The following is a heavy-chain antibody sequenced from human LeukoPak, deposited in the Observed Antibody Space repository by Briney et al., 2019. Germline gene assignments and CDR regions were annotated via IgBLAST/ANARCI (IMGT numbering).Heavy chain of an antibody. V-gene: IGHV3-23*01. J-gene: IGHJ4*02. CDR3: AKGTWRGYSYGYSDY. D-gene: IGHD5-18*01. CDR2: ISGSGGST. CDR1: GFTFSSYA. Sequence: GGSLRLSCAASGFTFSSYAMSWVRQAPGKGLEWVSAISGSGGSTYYADSVKGRFTISRDNSKNTLYLQMNSLRAEDTAVYYCAKGTWRGYSYGYSDYWGQGTLVTVSS.